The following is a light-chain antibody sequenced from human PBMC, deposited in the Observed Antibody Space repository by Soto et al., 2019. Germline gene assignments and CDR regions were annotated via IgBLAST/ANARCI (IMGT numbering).Light chain of an antibody. J-gene: IGKJ4*01. Sequence: EIVMTQSPATLSVSPGERATLSCRASQSVSSNLAWYQQKPGQAPRLLIYGASTRATGIPARFSGSGSGTEFPLTISSLQSEDFAVYYCQQYNNWPPLTFGGGTKAEIK. CDR3: QQYNNWPPLT. CDR2: GAS. V-gene: IGKV3D-15*01. CDR1: QSVSSN.